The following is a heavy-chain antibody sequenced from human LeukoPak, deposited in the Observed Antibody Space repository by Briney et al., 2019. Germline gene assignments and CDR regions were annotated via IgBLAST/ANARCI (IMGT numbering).Heavy chain of an antibody. CDR1: GFTFSSYG. V-gene: IGHV3-30*02. D-gene: IGHD3-22*01. J-gene: IGHJ5*02. Sequence: GGSLRLSCAASGFTFSSYGMHWVRQAPGKGLGWVAFIRYDGSNKYYADSVKGRFTISRDNSKNTLYLQMNSLRAEDTAVYYCASRRSYGSSSLNWFDPWGQGTLVTVSS. CDR3: ASRRSYGSSSLNWFDP. CDR2: IRYDGSNK.